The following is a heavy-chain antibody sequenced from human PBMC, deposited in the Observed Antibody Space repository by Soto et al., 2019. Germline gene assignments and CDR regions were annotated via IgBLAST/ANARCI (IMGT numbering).Heavy chain of an antibody. D-gene: IGHD3-10*01. CDR1: GYTFTSYG. J-gene: IGHJ6*02. Sequence: ASVKVSCKASGYTFTSYGISWVRQAPGQGLEWMGWISAYNGNTNYAQKLQGRVTMTTDTSTSTAYMELRSLRSDDTAVYYCARDPGGMVRGVIIGPYGMDVWGQGTTVTVSS. CDR2: ISAYNGNT. V-gene: IGHV1-18*01. CDR3: ARDPGGMVRGVIIGPYGMDV.